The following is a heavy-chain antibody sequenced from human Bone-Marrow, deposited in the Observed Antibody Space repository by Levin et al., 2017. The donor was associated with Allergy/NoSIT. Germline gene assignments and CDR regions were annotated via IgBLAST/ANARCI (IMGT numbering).Heavy chain of an antibody. J-gene: IGHJ3*02. V-gene: IGHV3-53*01. CDR3: ARDSSSWYRAFEI. CDR1: GFTVRDNY. Sequence: GGSLRLSCAASGFTVRDNYMSWVRQAPGKGLEWVSVINSGGSTNYADSVKGRFTISRDNSKNTVDLQMSSLRAEDTAVYYCARDSSSWYRAFEIWGQGTVVTVSS. CDR2: INSGGST. D-gene: IGHD6-13*01.